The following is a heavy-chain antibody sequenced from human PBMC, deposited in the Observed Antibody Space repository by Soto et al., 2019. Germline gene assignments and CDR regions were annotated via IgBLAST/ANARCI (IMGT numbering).Heavy chain of an antibody. CDR2: IYYSGST. CDR3: ARVAPGMATIISYFHS. CDR1: GGSISSYY. V-gene: IGHV4-59*01. J-gene: IGHJ4*01. D-gene: IGHD5-12*01. Sequence: PSETLSLTCTVSGGSISSYYWSWIRQPPGKGLEWIGYIYYSGSTNYNPSLKSRVTISVDTSKNQFSLKLSSVTAADTAVYYCARVAPGMATIISYFHSWRHGTLVTVS.